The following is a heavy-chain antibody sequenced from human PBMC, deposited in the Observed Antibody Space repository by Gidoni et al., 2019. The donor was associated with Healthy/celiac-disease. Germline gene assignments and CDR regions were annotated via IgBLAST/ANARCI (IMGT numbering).Heavy chain of an antibody. D-gene: IGHD3-16*01. CDR1: GFTFSSYW. V-gene: IGHV3-7*01. CDR3: ARDPFTPIQADFDY. CDR2: IKQDGSEK. J-gene: IGHJ4*02. Sequence: EVQLVESGGGLVQPGGSLRPSCAASGFTFSSYWMSWVRQAPGKGLGWVANIKQDGSEKYYVDSVKGRFTISRDNAKNSLYLQMNSLRAEDTAVYYCARDPFTPIQADFDYWGQGTLVTVSS.